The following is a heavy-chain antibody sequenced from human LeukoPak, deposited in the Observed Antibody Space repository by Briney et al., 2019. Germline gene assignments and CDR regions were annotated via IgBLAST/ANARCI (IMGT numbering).Heavy chain of an antibody. J-gene: IGHJ4*02. D-gene: IGHD3-22*01. CDR3: AREGYYDSSGYYPPAYYFDY. CDR2: IIPILGIA. CDR1: LGTFSSYV. V-gene: IGHV1-69*04. Sequence: SDTVPYKPSLGTFSSYVIRWVRQAPGKGLEWMGRIIPILGIAHYAQKFQGRVTITADKSTSTAYMELSSLRSEDTAVYYCAREGYYDSSGYYPPAYYFDYWGQGTLVTVSS.